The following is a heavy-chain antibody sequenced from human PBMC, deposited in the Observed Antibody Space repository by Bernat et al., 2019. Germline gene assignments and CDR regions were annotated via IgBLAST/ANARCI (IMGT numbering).Heavy chain of an antibody. CDR3: ARDLRRGVWFGELLYPPPHYFDY. CDR2: ISAYNGNT. Sequence: QVQLVQSGAEVKKPGSSVKVSCKASGYTFTSYGISWVRQAPGQGLEWMGWISAYNGNTNYAQKLQGRVTMTTDTSTSTAYMELRSLRSDDTAVYYCARDLRRGVWFGELLYPPPHYFDYWGQGTLVTVSS. D-gene: IGHD3-10*01. V-gene: IGHV1-18*01. J-gene: IGHJ4*02. CDR1: GYTFTSYG.